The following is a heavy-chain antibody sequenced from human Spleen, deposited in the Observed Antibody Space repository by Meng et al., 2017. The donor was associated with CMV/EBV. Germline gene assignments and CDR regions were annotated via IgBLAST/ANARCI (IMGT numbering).Heavy chain of an antibody. V-gene: IGHV4-34*01. Sequence: QVQLQQVGAGLLKPSETLSLTCAVYGGSFSGYYWSWIRQPPGKGLEWIGEINHSGSTNYNPSLKSRVTISVDTSKNQFSLKLSSVTAADTAVYYCAPRGYDWVWIDPWGQGTLVTVSS. CDR3: APRGYDWVWIDP. CDR1: GGSFSGYY. CDR2: INHSGST. J-gene: IGHJ5*02. D-gene: IGHD3-16*01.